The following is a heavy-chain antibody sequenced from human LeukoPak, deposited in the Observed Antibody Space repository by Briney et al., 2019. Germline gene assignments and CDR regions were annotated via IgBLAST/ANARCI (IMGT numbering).Heavy chain of an antibody. D-gene: IGHD2-15*01. V-gene: IGHV1-46*01. CDR2: INPSGGST. J-gene: IGHJ4*02. CDR3: ASRRGYCSGGSCYFFDY. CDR1: GYTFTSYG. Sequence: ASVKVSCKASGYTFTSYGISWVRQAPGQGLEWMGIINPSGGSTSYAQKFQGRVTMTRDTSTSTVYMELSSLRSEDTAVYYCASRRGYCSGGSCYFFDYWGQGTLVTVSS.